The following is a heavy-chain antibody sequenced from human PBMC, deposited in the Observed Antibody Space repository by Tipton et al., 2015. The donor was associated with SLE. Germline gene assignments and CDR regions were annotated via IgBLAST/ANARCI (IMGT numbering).Heavy chain of an antibody. CDR3: ARVCLKWELLDLGGMDV. CDR1: GGSFSGYY. J-gene: IGHJ6*02. CDR2: INHSGST. Sequence: TLSLTCAVYGGSFSGYYWSWIRQPPGKGLEWIGEINHSGSTNYNPSLKSRVTISVDTSKNQFSLKLSSVTAADTAVYYCARVCLKWELLDLGGMDVWGQGTTATVSS. V-gene: IGHV4-34*01. D-gene: IGHD1-26*01.